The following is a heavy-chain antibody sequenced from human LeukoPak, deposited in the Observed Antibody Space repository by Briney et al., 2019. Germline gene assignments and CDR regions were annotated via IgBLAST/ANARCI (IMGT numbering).Heavy chain of an antibody. V-gene: IGHV3-15*01. CDR2: IKSKTDGGTT. CDR3: TTESFEYISGAFDI. Sequence: GGSLRLSCAASGFTFSNAWMSWVRQAPGKGLEWVGRIKSKTDGGTTDYAAPVKGRFTISRDDSKNTLYLQMNSLKTEDTAVYYCTTESFEYISGAFDIWGQGTMVTVSS. J-gene: IGHJ3*02. CDR1: GFTFSNAW. D-gene: IGHD2/OR15-2a*01.